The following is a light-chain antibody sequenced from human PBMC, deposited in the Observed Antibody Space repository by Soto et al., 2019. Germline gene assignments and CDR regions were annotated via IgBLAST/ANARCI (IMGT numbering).Light chain of an antibody. CDR1: HSLLHITGEAF. V-gene: IGKV2D-29*02. CDR2: EVS. CDR3: MQSTQLPPT. J-gene: IGKJ5*01. Sequence: VMTHTPLSLSVIPGQPASISCKPSHSLLHITGEAFLFWYLQKPGQSPQLLIYEVSTRVSGVPDRFSGSGSGTDFTLEISRVETDDVGIYYCMQSTQLPPTFGQGTRLEIK.